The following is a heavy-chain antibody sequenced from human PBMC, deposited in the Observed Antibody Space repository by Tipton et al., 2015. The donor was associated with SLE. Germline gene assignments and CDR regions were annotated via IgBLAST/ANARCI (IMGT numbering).Heavy chain of an antibody. CDR3: ARGGVTWGFTMVQGVPRGAFDI. D-gene: IGHD3-10*01. CDR1: GFTFSDYY. CDR2: ISSSGGTI. J-gene: IGHJ3*02. V-gene: IGHV3-11*01. Sequence: SLRLSCAASGFTFSDYYMSWIRQAPGKGLEWVSYISSSGGTIYYADSVKGRITISRDNAKNSLYLQMNSLRAEDTAVYYCARGGVTWGFTMVQGVPRGAFDIWGQGTMVTVSS.